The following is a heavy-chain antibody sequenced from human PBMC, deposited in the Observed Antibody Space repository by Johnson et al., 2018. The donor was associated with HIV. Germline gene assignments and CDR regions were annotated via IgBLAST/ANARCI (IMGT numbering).Heavy chain of an antibody. V-gene: IGHV3-23*04. CDR3: AKESRYVEGAFDI. Sequence: EVQLVESGGGLVQPGGSLRLSCAASGFTLSSYAMSWVRQATGKGLEWVAAMSGRGGSTYYADSVKGRFTISSDISTITLYLQMSSLRAADTAVYYCAKESRYVEGAFDIWGQGTMVTVSS. D-gene: IGHD2-15*01. J-gene: IGHJ3*02. CDR2: MSGRGGST. CDR1: GFTLSSYA.